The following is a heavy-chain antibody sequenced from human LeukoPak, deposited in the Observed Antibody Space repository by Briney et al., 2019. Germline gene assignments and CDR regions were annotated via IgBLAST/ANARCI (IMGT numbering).Heavy chain of an antibody. CDR3: AREDVNIKVAASGPFDI. CDR2: IISDASST. CDR1: GFTFSSYW. Sequence: PGGSLRLSRAASGFTFSSYWMHWVRQAPGKGLVWVSRIISDASSTTYADSVKGRFTISRDNAKNTLYLQMNSLRAEDTAVYYCAREDVNIKVAASGPFDIWGQGTMVTVSS. D-gene: IGHD6-19*01. V-gene: IGHV3-74*01. J-gene: IGHJ3*02.